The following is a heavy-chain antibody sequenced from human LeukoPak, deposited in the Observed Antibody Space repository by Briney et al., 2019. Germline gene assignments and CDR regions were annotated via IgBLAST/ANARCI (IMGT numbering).Heavy chain of an antibody. CDR1: GGSISSYY. CDR3: ASWSGSYPYYFDY. Sequence: SETLSLTCTVSGGSISSYYWSWIRQPPGKGLEWIGYIYYSGSTNYNPSLKSRVTISVDTSKNQFSLKLSSVTAADTAVYYCASWSGSYPYYFDYWGQGTLVTVSP. J-gene: IGHJ4*02. CDR2: IYYSGST. D-gene: IGHD1-26*01. V-gene: IGHV4-59*08.